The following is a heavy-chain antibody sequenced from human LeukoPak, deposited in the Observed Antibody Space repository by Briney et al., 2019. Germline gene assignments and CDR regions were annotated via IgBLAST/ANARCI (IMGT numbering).Heavy chain of an antibody. CDR1: GFTFSDYS. D-gene: IGHD2-2*01. Sequence: GGSLRLSCAVSGFTFSDYSMNWVRQAPGKGLEWVSYISYSSNTIYYADSVKGRFTISRDNAKNSLYLQMNSLRAEDTAVYYCANIPKDIVVVPAANHAFDIWGQGTMVTVSS. V-gene: IGHV3-48*01. CDR2: ISYSSNTI. J-gene: IGHJ3*02. CDR3: ANIPKDIVVVPAANHAFDI.